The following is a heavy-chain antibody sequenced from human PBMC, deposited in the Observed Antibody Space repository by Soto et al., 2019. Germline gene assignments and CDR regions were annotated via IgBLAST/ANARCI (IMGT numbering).Heavy chain of an antibody. CDR1: GFTFTGHY. V-gene: IGHV1-2*02. J-gene: IGHJ6*02. D-gene: IGHD2-2*01. Sequence: QVQLEQSGAEVKKPGASVKVSCKASGFTFTGHYIHWVRQAPGQGLEWMGWINPNSGGTSYAQKFQGRVTMTRDTSITTAYMELSRLSSDDTAVYYCAKNRPGRCTSSSCYVGDVVTAPFGMDVWGQGTTVTVSS. CDR3: AKNRPGRCTSSSCYVGDVVTAPFGMDV. CDR2: INPNSGGT.